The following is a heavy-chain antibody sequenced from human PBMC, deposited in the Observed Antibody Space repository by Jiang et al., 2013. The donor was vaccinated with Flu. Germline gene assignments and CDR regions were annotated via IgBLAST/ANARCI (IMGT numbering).Heavy chain of an antibody. D-gene: IGHD2-8*01. V-gene: IGHV1-69*04. CDR2: IIPILGIA. CDR3: ARDRGYCTNGVCRDYYYGMDV. J-gene: IGHJ6*02. CDR1: GGTFSSYA. Sequence: SGAEVKKPGSSVKVSCKASGGTFSSYAISWVRQAPGQGLEWMGRIIPILGIANYAQKFQGRVTITADKSTSTAYMELSSLRSEDTAVYYCARDRGYCTNGVCRDYYYGMDVWGQGTTVTVSS.